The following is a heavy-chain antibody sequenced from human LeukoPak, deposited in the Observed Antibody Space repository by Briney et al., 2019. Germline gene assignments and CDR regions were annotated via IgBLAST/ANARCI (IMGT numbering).Heavy chain of an antibody. CDR2: INHSGST. D-gene: IGHD2/OR15-2a*01. V-gene: IGHV4-34*01. CDR3: ARGVLQPYDY. Sequence: PSETLSLTCAVYGGSLSGYYWSWIRQPPGKGLEWIGEINHSGSTNYNPSLKSRVTISVDTSKNQFSLKLSSVAAADTAVYYCARGVLQPYDYWGQGTLVIVSS. CDR1: GGSLSGYY. J-gene: IGHJ4*02.